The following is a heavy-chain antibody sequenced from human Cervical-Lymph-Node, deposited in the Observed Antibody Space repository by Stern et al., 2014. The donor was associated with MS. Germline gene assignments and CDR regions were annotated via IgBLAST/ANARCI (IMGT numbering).Heavy chain of an antibody. CDR2: CSDYNGNP. J-gene: IGHJ3*02. V-gene: IGHV1-18*01. D-gene: IGHD2-15*01. CDR1: GYTFTSYG. Sequence: VQLVQSGAEVKKPGASVKVSCKASGYTFTSYGISWVRQAPGQGLEWMGWCSDYNGNPKHAQKLQGKITMTTDTATNTAYMELRSLRSDDTAVYYCARGLLGSENAFDIWGQGTMVTVSS. CDR3: ARGLLGSENAFDI.